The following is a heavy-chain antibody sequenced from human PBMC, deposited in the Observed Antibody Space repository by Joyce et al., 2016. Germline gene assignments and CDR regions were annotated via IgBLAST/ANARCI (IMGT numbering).Heavy chain of an antibody. CDR2: INEDGTGK. Sequence: EVQLVESGGGVVQPGGSLRLSCVASGFTFTSYGRNGVRQGPGKGRGWVDNINEDGTGKYYVDSAKGRFTIARDFAKNSVYLQMDSLRAEDTAVYYCVRDLGAATGLGGYWGQGSLVTVSS. CDR3: VRDLGAATGLGGY. J-gene: IGHJ4*02. D-gene: IGHD6-13*01. CDR1: GFTFTSYG. V-gene: IGHV3-7*03.